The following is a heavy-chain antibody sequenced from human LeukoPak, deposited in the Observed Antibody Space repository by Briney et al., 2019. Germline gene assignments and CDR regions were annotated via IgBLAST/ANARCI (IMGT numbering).Heavy chain of an antibody. CDR1: GGSIGRSSYY. V-gene: IGHV4-39*01. J-gene: IGHJ4*02. CDR2: IYYSGST. D-gene: IGHD6-13*01. Sequence: SETLSLTCTVSGGSIGRSSYYWGWIRQPPGKGLEWIGSIYYSGSTYYNPSLKSRVTISVDTSKNQLSLKLTSVTAADTAVYYYARQGGAAGGRCGQGTLVTVSS. CDR3: ARQGGAAGGR.